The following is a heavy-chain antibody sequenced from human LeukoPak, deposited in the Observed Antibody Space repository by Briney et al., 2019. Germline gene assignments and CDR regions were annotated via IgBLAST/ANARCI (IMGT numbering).Heavy chain of an antibody. CDR1: GYTFTSYG. V-gene: IGHV1-18*01. Sequence: ASVKVSCKASGYTFTSYGISWVRKAPGQGLEWMGWISAYNGNTNYAQKLQGRVTMTTDTSTSTAYMELRSLRSDDTAVYYCARDYDILTGYSYYYGMDVWGQGTTVTVSS. CDR3: ARDYDILTGYSYYYGMDV. CDR2: ISAYNGNT. J-gene: IGHJ6*02. D-gene: IGHD3-9*01.